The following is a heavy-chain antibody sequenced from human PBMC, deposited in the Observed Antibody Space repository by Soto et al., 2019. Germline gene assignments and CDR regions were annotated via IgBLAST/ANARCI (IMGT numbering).Heavy chain of an antibody. CDR2: IANDGGEK. D-gene: IGHD2-15*01. V-gene: IGHV3-30*18. CDR1: GFTFNHYA. Sequence: EGSLRLSCAACGFTFNHYAIHWVRQAPGKGLEWVAVIANDGGEKRYADPVKGRFTVSRETSKNTVILQMSSLRAEDTAVYYCAKDSKVGPATDYFDYWGQGTL. CDR3: AKDSKVGPATDYFDY. J-gene: IGHJ4*02.